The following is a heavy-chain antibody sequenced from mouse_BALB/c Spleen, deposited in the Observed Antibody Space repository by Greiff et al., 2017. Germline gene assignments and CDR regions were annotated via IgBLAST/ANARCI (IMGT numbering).Heavy chain of an antibody. D-gene: IGHD2-14*01. Sequence: QVQLKQSGPGLVQPSQSLSITCTVSGFSLTSYGVHWVRQSPGKGLEWLGVIWSGGSTDYNAAFISRLSISKDNSKSQVFFKMNSLQANDTAIYYCARNGAYYRYDYAMDYGGQGTSVTVSS. V-gene: IGHV2-2*02. CDR2: IWSGGST. CDR1: GFSLTSYG. CDR3: ARNGAYYRYDYAMDY. J-gene: IGHJ4*01.